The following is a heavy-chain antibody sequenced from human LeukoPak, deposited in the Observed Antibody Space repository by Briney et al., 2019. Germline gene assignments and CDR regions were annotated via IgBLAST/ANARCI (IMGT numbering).Heavy chain of an antibody. V-gene: IGHV1-46*01. CDR3: ARDHSGSQHWFDP. J-gene: IGHJ5*02. Sequence: ASVKVSCEASGYTFTTYYVHWVRQAPGQGLEWMGVINPSVGSTSYAQKFQGRVTMTRDTSTSTVYMELSSLRSEDTAVYYCARDHSGSQHWFDPWGQGTLVTVSS. CDR1: GYTFTTYY. D-gene: IGHD1-26*01. CDR2: INPSVGST.